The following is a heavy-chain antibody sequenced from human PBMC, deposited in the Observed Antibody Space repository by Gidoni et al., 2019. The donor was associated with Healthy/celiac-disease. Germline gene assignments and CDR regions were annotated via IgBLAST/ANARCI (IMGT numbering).Heavy chain of an antibody. CDR2: ISSSSSYI. CDR3: ARDRVGTIFGVVITVRGAFDI. Sequence: QAPGKGLEWVSSISSSSSYIYYADSVKGRFTISRDNAKNSLYLQMNSLRAEDTAVYYCARDRVGTIFGVVITVRGAFDIWGQGTMVTVSS. J-gene: IGHJ3*02. V-gene: IGHV3-21*01. D-gene: IGHD3-3*01.